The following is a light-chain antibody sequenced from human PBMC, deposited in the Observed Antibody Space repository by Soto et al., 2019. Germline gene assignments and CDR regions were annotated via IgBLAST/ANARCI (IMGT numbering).Light chain of an antibody. V-gene: IGKV1-5*03. J-gene: IGKJ3*01. Sequence: DIQMTQSPSTLSASVGDRVTITCRASQSIKNWLAWYQQKPGEAPKLQIYKASTLESGVPSRFSGSGSGTEFTLTISCLQPDDVSTYYCQQYNSYSQFTFGPGTKVDIK. CDR2: KAS. CDR3: QQYNSYSQFT. CDR1: QSIKNW.